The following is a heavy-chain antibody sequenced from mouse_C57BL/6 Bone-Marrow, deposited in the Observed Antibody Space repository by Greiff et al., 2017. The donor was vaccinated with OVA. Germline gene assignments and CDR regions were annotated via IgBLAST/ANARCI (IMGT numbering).Heavy chain of an antibody. CDR2: IDPSDSYT. CDR3: ARGGNYDGYYVSYWYFDV. Sequence: QVQLQQPGAELVMPGASVKLSCKASGYTFTSYWMHWVKQRPGQGLEWIGEIDPSDSYTNYNQKFKGKSTLTVDKSSSTAYMQLSSLTSEDSAVYYCARGGNYDGYYVSYWYFDVWGTGTTVTVSS. V-gene: IGHV1-69*01. J-gene: IGHJ1*03. D-gene: IGHD2-3*01. CDR1: GYTFTSYW.